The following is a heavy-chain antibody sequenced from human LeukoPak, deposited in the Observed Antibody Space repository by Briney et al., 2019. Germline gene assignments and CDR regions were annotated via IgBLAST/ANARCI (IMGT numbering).Heavy chain of an antibody. CDR2: INSNNGGT. J-gene: IGHJ3*01. Sequence: EASVKVSCKASGYTFTGNHLHWVRQAPGQGLEWMGWINSNNGGTSFAQNFQGRVTLTRDTSISTAYMELSTLRSDDTAVYYCARGAGPKAFDVWGQGTMVTVST. V-gene: IGHV1-2*02. CDR1: GYTFTGNH. CDR3: ARGAGPKAFDV.